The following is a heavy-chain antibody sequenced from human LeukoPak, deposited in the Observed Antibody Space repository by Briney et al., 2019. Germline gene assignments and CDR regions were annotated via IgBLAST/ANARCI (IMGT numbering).Heavy chain of an antibody. Sequence: GGSLRLSCAASGFTFSSYAMTWVRQAPGKGLEWLSAISGTGGSTFYADSVKGRSTISRDNSKDTLYLQMNSLRAEDTAVYYCAKPLYPNYDYVWGSYRSPFDYWGQGILVTVSS. V-gene: IGHV3-23*01. D-gene: IGHD3-16*02. CDR3: AKPLYPNYDYVWGSYRSPFDY. CDR2: ISGTGGST. CDR1: GFTFSSYA. J-gene: IGHJ4*02.